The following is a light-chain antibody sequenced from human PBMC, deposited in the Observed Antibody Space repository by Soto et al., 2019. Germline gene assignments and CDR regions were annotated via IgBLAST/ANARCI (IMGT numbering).Light chain of an antibody. CDR3: SSHTSVNTRV. CDR2: EVT. CDR1: SSDVGTYDY. V-gene: IGLV2-14*01. Sequence: QSVLTQPASVSGSPGQSIAISCTGTSSDVGTYDYVSWYQQYPDKAPKLIIYEVTQRPSGVSNRSSGSKSGNTASLTISGLQAEDEADYYCSSHTSVNTRVFGTGTKVTVL. J-gene: IGLJ1*01.